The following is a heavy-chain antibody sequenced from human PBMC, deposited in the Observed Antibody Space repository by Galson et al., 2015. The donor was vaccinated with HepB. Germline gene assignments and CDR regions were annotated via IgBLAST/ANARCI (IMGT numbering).Heavy chain of an antibody. CDR3: ARDFGYSYGYSH. J-gene: IGHJ4*02. CDR2: ISSSSSYI. D-gene: IGHD5-18*01. Sequence: SLRLSCAASGFTFSSYSMNWVRQAPGKGLEWVSSISSSSSYIYYADSVKGRFTISRDNAKNSLYLQMNSLRAEDTAVYYCARDFGYSYGYSHWGQGTLVTVSS. CDR1: GFTFSSYS. V-gene: IGHV3-21*01.